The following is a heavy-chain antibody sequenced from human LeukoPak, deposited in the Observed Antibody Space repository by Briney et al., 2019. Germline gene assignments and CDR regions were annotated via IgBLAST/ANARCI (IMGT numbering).Heavy chain of an antibody. CDR2: IIPIFGTA. V-gene: IGHV1-69*13. CDR3: ARVRRGGYSYGETWYYFDY. D-gene: IGHD5-18*01. Sequence: ASVKVSCKASGGTFSSYAISWVRQAPGQGLEWMGGIIPIFGTANYAQKFQGRVTITADESTSTAYMELSSLRSEDTAVYYCARVRRGGYSYGETWYYFDYWGQGTLVTVFS. CDR1: GGTFSSYA. J-gene: IGHJ4*02.